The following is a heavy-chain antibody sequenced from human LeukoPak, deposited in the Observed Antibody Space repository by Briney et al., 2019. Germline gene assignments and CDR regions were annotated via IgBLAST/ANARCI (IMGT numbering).Heavy chain of an antibody. CDR1: GFTFSSYG. D-gene: IGHD3-10*01. CDR2: IWYDGSNK. CDR3: ARDTYYYGSGNYGDS. V-gene: IGHV3-30*19. Sequence: GGSLRLSCATSGFTFSSYGMHWVRQAPGKGLEWVAVIWYDGSNKYYADSVKGRFTISRDNSKNTLYLQMNSLRAEDTAVYYCARDTYYYGSGNYGDSWGQGTLVTVSS. J-gene: IGHJ4*02.